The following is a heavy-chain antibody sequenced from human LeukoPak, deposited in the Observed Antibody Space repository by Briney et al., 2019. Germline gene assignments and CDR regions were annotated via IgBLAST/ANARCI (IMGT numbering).Heavy chain of an antibody. J-gene: IGHJ1*01. CDR1: GFTFNNYA. CDR3: AKLSGYRLHGYFQY. D-gene: IGHD3-22*01. Sequence: GGSLRLSCAASGFTFNNYAMSWVRQAPGKGLEWVTAVSGGGSAFYADSVKGRFTISRDNSKNTLYLQMNSLGVEDTAVYYCAKLSGYRLHGYFQYWGQGTLVTVSS. V-gene: IGHV3-23*01. CDR2: VSGGGSA.